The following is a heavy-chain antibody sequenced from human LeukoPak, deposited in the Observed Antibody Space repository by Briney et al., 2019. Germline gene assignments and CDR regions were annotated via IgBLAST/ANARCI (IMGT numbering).Heavy chain of an antibody. CDR1: EHSFTTYW. CDR3: ARLACSGGSCSHRYYFDY. V-gene: IGHV5-51*01. J-gene: IGHJ4*02. CDR2: IYPGDSDT. Sequence: GESLKISCKGSEHSFTTYWIGWVRQMPGKGLEWMGNIYPGDSDTRKSPSFQGQVTISADKSISTAYLQWSSLKASDTAMYYCARLACSGGSCSHRYYFDYWGQGTLVTVSS. D-gene: IGHD2-15*01.